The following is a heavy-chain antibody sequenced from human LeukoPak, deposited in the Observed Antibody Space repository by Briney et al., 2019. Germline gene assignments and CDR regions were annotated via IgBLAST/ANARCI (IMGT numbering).Heavy chain of an antibody. Sequence: GGSLRLSCAASGFTFSGSAIHWVPQSPGKGLETVGRIRTKANSYAPTYTASMKGRFIISSDDSKNTAYLQMYSLKTEDTAVYFCSGYYDFWTGAGDYMDVWGKGTTVTVYS. CDR1: GFTFSGSA. CDR2: IRTKANSYAP. CDR3: SGYYDFWTGAGDYMDV. J-gene: IGHJ6*03. V-gene: IGHV3-73*01. D-gene: IGHD3-3*01.